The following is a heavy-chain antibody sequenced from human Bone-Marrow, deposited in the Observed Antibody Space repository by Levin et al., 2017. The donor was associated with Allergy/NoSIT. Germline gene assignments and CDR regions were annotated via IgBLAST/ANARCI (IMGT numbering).Heavy chain of an antibody. Sequence: TGGSLRLSCAASGFTFSSYAMSWVRQAPGMGLECVSAISGSSYSTYYADSVKGRFTISRDNSKNTLYLQMNSLRAEDTAVYYCAKGTYGYYYIDVWGKGTTVTVSS. D-gene: IGHD3-10*01. CDR3: AKGTYGYYYIDV. CDR2: ISGSSYST. V-gene: IGHV3-23*01. CDR1: GFTFSSYA. J-gene: IGHJ6*03.